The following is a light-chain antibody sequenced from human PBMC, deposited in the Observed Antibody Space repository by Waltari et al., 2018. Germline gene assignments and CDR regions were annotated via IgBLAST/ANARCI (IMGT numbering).Light chain of an antibody. V-gene: IGKV3-15*01. CDR3: QQYHSWPPLT. J-gene: IGKJ4*01. CDR1: QSVGSN. CDR2: RAS. Sequence: EIVLTQSPATLSVSPGERATLSCRASQSVGSNLAWYQQKPGQAPSLLIYRASTRAAGIPARFSGSGSGTEFTLTISSLQSEDFAVYHCQQYHSWPPLTFGGGTKVEIK.